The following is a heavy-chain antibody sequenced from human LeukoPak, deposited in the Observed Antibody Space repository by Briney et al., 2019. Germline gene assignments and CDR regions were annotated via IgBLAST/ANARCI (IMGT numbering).Heavy chain of an antibody. J-gene: IGHJ4*02. CDR2: IYSGGST. D-gene: IGHD3-3*01. V-gene: IGHV3-53*01. Sequence: GGSLRLSCAASGFTFSNAWMSWVRQAPGKGLEWVSVIYSGGSTYYADSVKGRFTISRDNSKNTLYLQMNSLRAEDTAVYYCARGRLLEWLFFDYWGQGTLVTVSS. CDR1: GFTFSNAW. CDR3: ARGRLLEWLFFDY.